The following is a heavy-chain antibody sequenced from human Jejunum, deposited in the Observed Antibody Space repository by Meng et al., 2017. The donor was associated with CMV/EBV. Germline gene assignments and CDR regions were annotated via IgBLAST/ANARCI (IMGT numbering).Heavy chain of an antibody. J-gene: IGHJ4*01. V-gene: IGHV1-2*02. Sequence: VQLLQSGADVKNPGASVKVSCRASGYSFTDYYIHWVRQAPEQGLEWMGWISPNTGATNFAQNFQGRVTMTRDTSVSATYMELSSLTSDDTAVYFCARDPGGSSPVFDYWGQGTLVTVSS. CDR1: GYSFTDYY. CDR3: ARDPGGSSPVFDY. CDR2: ISPNTGAT. D-gene: IGHD2-8*02.